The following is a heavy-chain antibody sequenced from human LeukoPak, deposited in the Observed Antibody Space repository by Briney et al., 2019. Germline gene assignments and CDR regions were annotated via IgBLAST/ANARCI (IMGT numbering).Heavy chain of an antibody. CDR1: RDSASSNSVA. CDR2: TYYRSQWYN. CDR3: ARDLHCSTFSCSFDL. V-gene: IGHV6-1*01. Sequence: SQTLAHTHAISRDSASSNSVASNWIRQSPSRGLEWLGRTYYRSQWYNEYAGSVKSRITINPDTYKNQFSLHLNYVTHEDTAVYCCARDLHCSTFSCSFDLWGEGTLVTVSS. D-gene: IGHD2-2*01. J-gene: IGHJ4*02.